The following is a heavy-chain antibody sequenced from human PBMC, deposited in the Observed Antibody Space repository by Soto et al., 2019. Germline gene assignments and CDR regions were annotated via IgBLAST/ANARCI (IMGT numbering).Heavy chain of an antibody. D-gene: IGHD2-2*01. J-gene: IGHJ5*02. CDR3: GRDLTSNANCIDP. V-gene: IGHV4-30-4*01. CDR1: GDYIHVGGYY. Sequence: SETLSLTCSVSGDYIHVGGYYWTWIRQRPGKGLEWMGYIYYTGKTYYNPSLESRLTMSVDRSKNQFSLRLTSVTAADTAVHFCGRDLTSNANCIDPWGQGTLVTVSS. CDR2: IYYTGKT.